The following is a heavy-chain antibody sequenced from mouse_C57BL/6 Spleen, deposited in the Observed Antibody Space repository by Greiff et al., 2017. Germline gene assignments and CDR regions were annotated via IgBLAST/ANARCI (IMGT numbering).Heavy chain of an antibody. CDR2: TWWGDDK. CDR1: GFSLSAFGMG. V-gene: IGHV8-8*01. D-gene: IGHD1-1*01. Sequence: QVQLKESGPGILQPSQTLSLTCSFSGFSLSAFGMGVGWIRQPSGKGLEWLAHTWWGDDKYYNPALKSRLTISKDTSNNQVFLKIANVDTADTATYYCARITTVVPDYWGQGTTLTVSS. J-gene: IGHJ2*01. CDR3: ARITTVVPDY.